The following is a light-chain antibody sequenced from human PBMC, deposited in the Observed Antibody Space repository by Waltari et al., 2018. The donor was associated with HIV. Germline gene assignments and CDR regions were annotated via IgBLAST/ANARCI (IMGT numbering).Light chain of an antibody. Sequence: ETVMTQSPATLSVSPGEGVTLSCRASQSLTTQLAWYQQKSGQPPRLLIYDISMRATGIPVRFSGSGSGTDFTLAITSLQSEDFAVYYCQQYGSWPLTFGGGTKVEIK. CDR1: QSLTTQ. CDR3: QQYGSWPLT. J-gene: IGKJ4*01. V-gene: IGKV3-15*01. CDR2: DIS.